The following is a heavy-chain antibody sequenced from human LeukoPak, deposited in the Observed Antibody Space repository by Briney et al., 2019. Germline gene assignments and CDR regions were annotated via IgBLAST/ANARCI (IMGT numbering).Heavy chain of an antibody. Sequence: SETLSLTCTVSGGSIITYYWSWVRQSPGKGLEWIGCVQYSGNTKYNPLFKSRVTISVDTSKNQFSLRLSSVTTADTAMYFCARGINVGATSYWGQGTLVTVS. CDR1: GGSIITYY. CDR3: ARGINVGATSY. J-gene: IGHJ4*02. CDR2: VQYSGNT. D-gene: IGHD1-26*01. V-gene: IGHV4-59*01.